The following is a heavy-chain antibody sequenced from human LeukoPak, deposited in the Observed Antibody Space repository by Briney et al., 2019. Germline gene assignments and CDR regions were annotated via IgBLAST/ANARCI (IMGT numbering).Heavy chain of an antibody. CDR1: GFTFSSYS. CDR2: IYSGGST. CDR3: AREGVAVAGTGYYYYGMDV. D-gene: IGHD6-19*01. V-gene: IGHV3-66*01. Sequence: PGGSLRLSCAASGFTFSSYSMNWVRQAPGKGLEWVSIIYSGGSTYYADSVKGRFTISRDNSKNTLYLQMNSLRAEDTAVYYCAREGVAVAGTGYYYYGMDVWGQGTTVTVSS. J-gene: IGHJ6*02.